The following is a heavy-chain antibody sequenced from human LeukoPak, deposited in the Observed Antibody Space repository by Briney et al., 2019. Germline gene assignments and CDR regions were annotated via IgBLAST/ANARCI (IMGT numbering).Heavy chain of an antibody. CDR3: AREVGSSGCFDY. CDR2: IYTSGST. D-gene: IGHD6-19*01. V-gene: IGHV4-61*02. Sequence: SQTLSLTCTVSGGSISSGSYYWSWIRQPAGKGLEWIGRIYTSGSTYYNPSLKSRVIISVDTSKNHFSLKLSSVTAADTAVYYCAREVGSSGCFDYWGQGTLVTVSS. CDR1: GGSISSGSYY. J-gene: IGHJ4*02.